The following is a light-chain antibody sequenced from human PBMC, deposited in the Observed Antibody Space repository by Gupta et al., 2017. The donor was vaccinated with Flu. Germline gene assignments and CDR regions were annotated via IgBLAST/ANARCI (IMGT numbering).Light chain of an antibody. CDR3: QQRDSTPWT. J-gene: IGKJ1*01. CDR2: AAS. Sequence: PYSLSASVGDRVTITCRASQSISSYLNWFQQKPGKVPKVLIYAASSLQSGVPSRFSGSGSGTDFTLTIRRLQAEDFATYYCQQRDSTPWTFGQGTKVEVK. V-gene: IGKV1-39*01. CDR1: QSISSY.